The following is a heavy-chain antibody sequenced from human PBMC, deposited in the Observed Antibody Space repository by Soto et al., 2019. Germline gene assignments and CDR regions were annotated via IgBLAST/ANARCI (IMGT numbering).Heavy chain of an antibody. V-gene: IGHV4-59*01. D-gene: IGHD3-10*01. Sequence: SETLSLTCTVSGGSISSYYWSWIRQPPGKGLDWIGYIYYIGSTNYNPSLKSRVTISVDTSMNQLSLKLSSVTAADTAVYCGAWDTSGSGSYYWYFDLWGRGTLVTVSS. CDR2: IYYIGST. CDR3: AWDTSGSGSYYWYFDL. J-gene: IGHJ2*01. CDR1: GGSISSYY.